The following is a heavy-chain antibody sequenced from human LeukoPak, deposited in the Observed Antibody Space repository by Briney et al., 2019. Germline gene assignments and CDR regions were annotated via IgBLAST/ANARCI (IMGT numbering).Heavy chain of an antibody. Sequence: GGSLRLSCTVSGFTVSSNSMSWVRQAPGKGLEWVSYISSSSSTIYYADSVKGRFTISRDNAKNSLYLQMNSLRAEDTAVYYCARDHYDFWSGLPTYYYYYMDVWGKGTTVTVSS. CDR1: GFTVSSNS. J-gene: IGHJ6*03. V-gene: IGHV3-48*01. CDR2: ISSSSSTI. CDR3: ARDHYDFWSGLPTYYYYYMDV. D-gene: IGHD3-3*01.